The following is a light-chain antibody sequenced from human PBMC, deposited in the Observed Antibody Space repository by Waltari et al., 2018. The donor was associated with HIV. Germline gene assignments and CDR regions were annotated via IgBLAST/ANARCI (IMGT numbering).Light chain of an antibody. Sequence: IQLTQPPSTLSVSVGDRLTLTCRASQSLSNYLNWYQQKAGKAPKLLIFAASSLQSGVPSRFSGSGSGTDFTLTISNLQPEDFATYYCQQSHTSPWTFGQGTKVESK. CDR2: AAS. J-gene: IGKJ1*01. CDR3: QQSHTSPWT. V-gene: IGKV1-39*01. CDR1: QSLSNY.